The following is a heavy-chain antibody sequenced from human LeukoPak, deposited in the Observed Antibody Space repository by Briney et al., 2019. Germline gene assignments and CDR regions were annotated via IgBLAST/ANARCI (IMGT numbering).Heavy chain of an antibody. CDR2: TVSRGTT. J-gene: IGHJ5*02. Sequence: GGSLRLSCAASGITFRNYAINWVRQAPGKGLEWVSSTVSRGTTQYADSVKGRFTVSRDTSKNTLYLQMNSLRADDTAVYYCAKCSTSAYTTGWCNWIDPWGQGTLVTVSS. CDR3: AKCSTSAYTTGWCNWIDP. D-gene: IGHD6-19*01. V-gene: IGHV3-23*01. CDR1: GITFRNYA.